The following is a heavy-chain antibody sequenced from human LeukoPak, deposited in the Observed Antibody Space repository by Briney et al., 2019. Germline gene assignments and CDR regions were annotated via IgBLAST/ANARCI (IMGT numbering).Heavy chain of an antibody. CDR1: GFTFSSYE. J-gene: IGHJ4*02. CDR3: ARDHIAVAGDFDY. Sequence: GGSLRLSCAASGFTFSSYEMNWVRQAPGKGLEWVSYISSSSSYIYYADSVKGRFTISRDNAKNSLYLQMNSLRAEDTAVYYCARDHIAVAGDFDYWGQGTLVTVSS. V-gene: IGHV3-21*05. CDR2: ISSSSSYI. D-gene: IGHD6-19*01.